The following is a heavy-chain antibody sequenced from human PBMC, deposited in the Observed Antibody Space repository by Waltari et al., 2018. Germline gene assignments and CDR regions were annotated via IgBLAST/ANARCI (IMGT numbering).Heavy chain of an antibody. J-gene: IGHJ4*02. D-gene: IGHD1-26*01. V-gene: IGHV4-61*02. Sequence: QVQLQESGPGLVKPSETLSLTCTVSGGSISSGSYHWSWVRQPAGKGPEWIGRIHTRGRTDYNPSLKSRVTISLDTSKNQFSLKVTAVTAADTAVYYCARGGSYSDFDSWGQGTLVTVSS. CDR1: GGSISSGSYH. CDR2: IHTRGRT. CDR3: ARGGSYSDFDS.